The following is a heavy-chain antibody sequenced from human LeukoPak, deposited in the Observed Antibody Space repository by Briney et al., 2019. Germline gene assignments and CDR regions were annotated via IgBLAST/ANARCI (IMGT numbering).Heavy chain of an antibody. Sequence: SETLSLTCAVYGGSFSGYYWSWIRQPPGKGLEWIGEINHSGSTNYNPSLKSRVTISVDTSKNQFSLKLSSVTAADTAVYYCASESDTAMNDYWGQGTLVTVSS. CDR1: GGSFSGYY. CDR3: ASESDTAMNDY. J-gene: IGHJ4*02. D-gene: IGHD5-18*01. CDR2: INHSGST. V-gene: IGHV4-34*01.